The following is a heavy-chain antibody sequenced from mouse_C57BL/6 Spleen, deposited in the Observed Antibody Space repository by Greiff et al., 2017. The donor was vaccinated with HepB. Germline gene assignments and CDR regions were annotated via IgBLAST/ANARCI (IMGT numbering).Heavy chain of an antibody. J-gene: IGHJ4*01. Sequence: QVQLQQSGPELVKPGASVKLSCKASGYTFTSYDINWVKQRPGQGPEWIGWIYPRDGSTKYNEKFKGKATLTVDTSSSTAYMELHSLTSEDSAVYFCARSGYGSSYDYAMDYWGQGTSVTVSS. D-gene: IGHD1-1*01. CDR3: ARSGYGSSYDYAMDY. V-gene: IGHV1-85*01. CDR2: IYPRDGST. CDR1: GYTFTSYD.